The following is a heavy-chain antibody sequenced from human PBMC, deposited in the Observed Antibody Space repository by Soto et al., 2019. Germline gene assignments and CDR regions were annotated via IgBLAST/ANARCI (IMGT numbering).Heavy chain of an antibody. CDR3: AKGTAVTTGDMAY. J-gene: IGHJ4*02. CDR2: LTGSGDST. CDR1: GFTFSSFA. Sequence: EVQLLESGGGLVQPGGSLRLSCAASGFTFSSFAMTWVRQAPGKGLEWFSSLTGSGDSTYYADSVKGRFTISRDNSKNTLYLQMNSLRADDTALYYCAKGTAVTTGDMAYWGQGTLVTVSS. D-gene: IGHD4-17*01. V-gene: IGHV3-23*01.